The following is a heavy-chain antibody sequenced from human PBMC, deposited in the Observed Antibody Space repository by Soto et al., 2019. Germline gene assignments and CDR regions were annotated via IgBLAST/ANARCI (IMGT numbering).Heavy chain of an antibody. Sequence: EVQLVESGGGLVQPGGSLRLSCAASGFTFSTSWMHWVRQAPGKGLVWVSRINSDGSSTSYADSVRGRFTISRDNAKNTLSLQITILRAADTAVYFCVRPIFLTHAMVVWGQGTTFTVSS. CDR1: GFTFSTSW. CDR3: VRPIFLTHAMVV. D-gene: IGHD3-3*02. CDR2: INSDGSST. J-gene: IGHJ6*02. V-gene: IGHV3-74*01.